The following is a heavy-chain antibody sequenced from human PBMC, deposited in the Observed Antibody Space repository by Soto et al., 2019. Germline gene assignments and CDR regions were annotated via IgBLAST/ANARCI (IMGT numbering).Heavy chain of an antibody. J-gene: IGHJ6*03. Sequence: GESLKISCAASGFTFSSYGMHWVRQAPGKGLEWVAVIWYDGSNKYYADSVKGRFTISRDNSKNTLYLQMNSLRAEDTAVYYCARAGNYDILTGWVPTWYMDVWGKGTTVTVSS. V-gene: IGHV3-33*01. CDR2: IWYDGSNK. D-gene: IGHD3-9*01. CDR3: ARAGNYDILTGWVPTWYMDV. CDR1: GFTFSSYG.